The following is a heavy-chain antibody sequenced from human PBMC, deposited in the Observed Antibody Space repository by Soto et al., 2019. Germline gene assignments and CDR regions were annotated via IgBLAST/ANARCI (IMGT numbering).Heavy chain of an antibody. D-gene: IGHD3-10*01. J-gene: IGHJ5*01. CDR2: VNPSTGNT. V-gene: IGHV1-8*01. CDR3: ARAYGAGSFDF. CDR1: GYTFRSYD. Sequence: QVQLVQSGAEVKKPGASVKVSCTGSGYTFRSYDIHWVRQATGQGLEWMGWVNPSTGNTGYAQKFQGRVTMTRDMSKSSAYMEVNSLTSEDTAIYYCARAYGAGSFDFWGQGTLVSVSS.